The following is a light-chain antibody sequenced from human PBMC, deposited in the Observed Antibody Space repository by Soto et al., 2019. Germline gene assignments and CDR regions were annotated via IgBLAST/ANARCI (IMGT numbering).Light chain of an antibody. Sequence: DIQMTQSPSTLSASVGDRVTITCRASQSISSWLAWYQQKPGKAPKVLIYKASNLESGVPSRFSGSGSGTEFTLTISSPQPDDFGTYYCQQYNNYPRTFGQGTKVEV. CDR2: KAS. CDR3: QQYNNYPRT. CDR1: QSISSW. V-gene: IGKV1-5*03. J-gene: IGKJ1*01.